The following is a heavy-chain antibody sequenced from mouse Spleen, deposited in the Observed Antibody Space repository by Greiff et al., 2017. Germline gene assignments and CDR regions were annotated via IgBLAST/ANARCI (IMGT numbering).Heavy chain of an antibody. D-gene: IGHD2-4*01. CDR1: GYTFTSYT. CDR2: INPSSGYT. Sequence: QVQLKESGAELARPGASVKMSCKASGYTFTSYTMHWVKQRPGQGLEWIGYINPSSGYTNYNQKFKDKATLTADKSSSTAYMQLSSLTSEDSAVYYCARYPIYYDYDVSMDYWGQGTSVTVSS. CDR3: ARYPIYYDYDVSMDY. V-gene: IGHV1-4*01. J-gene: IGHJ4*01.